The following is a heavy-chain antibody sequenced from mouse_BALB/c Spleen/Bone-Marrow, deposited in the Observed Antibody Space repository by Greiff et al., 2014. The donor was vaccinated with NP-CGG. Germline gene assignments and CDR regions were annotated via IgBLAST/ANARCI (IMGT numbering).Heavy chain of an antibody. CDR1: GYTFTSSW. V-gene: IGHV1S132*01. D-gene: IGHD2-4*01. CDR2: ILPGTGTT. CDR3: ARKGISTVIATAYYFDY. J-gene: IGHJ2*01. Sequence: QVQLQQSGAELVKPGASVKLSCKTSGYTFTSSWIQWVKQRPGQGLGWIGEILPGTGTTYYNEKFKDKATLTIDTSSSTAYMQLSSQTSEDSAVYVCARKGISTVIATAYYFDYWGQGSTLTVSS.